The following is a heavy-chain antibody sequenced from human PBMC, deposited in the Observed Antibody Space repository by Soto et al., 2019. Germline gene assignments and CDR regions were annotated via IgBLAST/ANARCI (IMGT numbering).Heavy chain of an antibody. CDR2: IRSKAYGGTT. CDR1: GFTFGDYA. D-gene: IGHD2-15*01. Sequence: GSLRLSCTASGFTFGDYAMSWVRQAPGKGLEWVGFIRSKAYGGTTEYAASVKGRFTISRDDSKSIAYLQMNSLKTEDTAVYYCTRDSLQLRYCSGGSCYSGYYYGMDVWGQGTTVTVSS. V-gene: IGHV3-49*04. J-gene: IGHJ6*02. CDR3: TRDSLQLRYCSGGSCYSGYYYGMDV.